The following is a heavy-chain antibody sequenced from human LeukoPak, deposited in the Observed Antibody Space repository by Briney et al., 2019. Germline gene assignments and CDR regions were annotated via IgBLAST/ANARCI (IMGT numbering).Heavy chain of an antibody. V-gene: IGHV3-53*01. CDR3: ARLIDYGDYRY. D-gene: IGHD4-17*01. Sequence: GSLRLSCAASGFTVSSNYMSWVRQAPGKGLEWVSVIYSGGSTYYADSVKGRFTISRDNSKNTLYLQMNSLRAEDTAVYYCARLIDYGDYRYWGEGTPLSASS. J-gene: IGHJ4*02. CDR2: IYSGGST. CDR1: GFTVSSNY.